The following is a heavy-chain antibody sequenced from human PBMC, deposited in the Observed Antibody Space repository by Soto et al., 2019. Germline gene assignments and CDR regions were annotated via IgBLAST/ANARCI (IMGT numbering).Heavy chain of an antibody. CDR2: IIPMLGMS. J-gene: IGHJ4*02. V-gene: IGHV1-69*02. CDR3: ATSYGSGGAHFDS. CDR1: GDIFSRST. D-gene: IGHD3-10*01. Sequence: QVQLVQSGTEVTKPGSSVTVSCTASGDIFSRSTLSWVRQAPGQRLEWMGRIIPMLGMSNSAPKFQGRLTISADTPTNKVYMHLNSLRSDDTAVYYCATSYGSGGAHFDSWGQGTLVTVSS.